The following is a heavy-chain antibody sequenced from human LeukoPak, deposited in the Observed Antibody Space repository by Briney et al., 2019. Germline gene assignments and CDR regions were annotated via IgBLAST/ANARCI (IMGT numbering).Heavy chain of an antibody. CDR3: ARSRTASGVVIMGAFDI. D-gene: IGHD3-3*01. CDR2: VEKDGSEK. CDR1: GFTFNKHW. Sequence: GGSLRLSCAASGFTFNKHWMSWVRQAPGKGLEWVANVEKDGSEKNYVASVEGRFTISRDNAKNSVYLEMNSLRTEDTAVYYCARSRTASGVVIMGAFDIWGQGTLVTVSS. J-gene: IGHJ3*02. V-gene: IGHV3-7*01.